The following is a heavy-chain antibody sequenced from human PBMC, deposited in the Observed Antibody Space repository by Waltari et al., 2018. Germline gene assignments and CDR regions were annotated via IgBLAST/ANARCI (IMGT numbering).Heavy chain of an antibody. D-gene: IGHD3-22*01. CDR2: INHSGST. V-gene: IGHV4-34*01. J-gene: IGHJ6*03. CDR1: GGSFSGHY. CDR3: ARSGYPNLYYYYYMDV. Sequence: QVQLQQWGAGLLKPSETLSLTCAVYGGSFSGHYWSWLRQPPGKGLEWIGEINHSGSTNYNPSLKSRVTISVDTSKNQFSLKLSSVTAADTAVYYCARSGYPNLYYYYYMDVWGKGTTVTVSS.